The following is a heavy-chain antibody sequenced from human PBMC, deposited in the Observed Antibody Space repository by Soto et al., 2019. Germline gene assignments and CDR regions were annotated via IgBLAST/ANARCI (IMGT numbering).Heavy chain of an antibody. CDR3: ARSEYSSPLEWSTDV. D-gene: IGHD6-6*01. CDR1: GGTFSSYA. Sequence: ASVKVSCKASGGTFSSYAISWVRQAPGQGLEWMGGIIPIFGTANYAQKFQGRVTITADESASTAYMELSSLRSEDTAVYYCARSEYSSPLEWSTDVWGQGTTVTVSS. J-gene: IGHJ6*02. CDR2: IIPIFGTA. V-gene: IGHV1-69*13.